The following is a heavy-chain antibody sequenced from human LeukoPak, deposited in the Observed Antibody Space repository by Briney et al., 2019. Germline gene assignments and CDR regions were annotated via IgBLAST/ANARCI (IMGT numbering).Heavy chain of an antibody. CDR1: GVTFTNYG. Sequence: GGSLRLSCAVSGVTFTNYGMTWVRQAPGKGLEWVSAISASGGSTYYADSVKGRFTISRDDSKNTLYLQMNSLRAEDTAVYYCAKKFMVPGVIIGGGFDYWGQGTLVTVSS. J-gene: IGHJ4*02. CDR2: ISASGGST. CDR3: AKKFMVPGVIIGGGFDY. V-gene: IGHV3-23*01. D-gene: IGHD3-10*01.